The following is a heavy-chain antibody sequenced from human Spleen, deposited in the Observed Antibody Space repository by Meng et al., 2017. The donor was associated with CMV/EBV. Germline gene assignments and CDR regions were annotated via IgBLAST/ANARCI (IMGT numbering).Heavy chain of an antibody. CDR2: IYYSGST. D-gene: IGHD6-13*01. J-gene: IGHJ4*02. CDR3: ARAIYSSLDY. CDR1: GGSVSSGSYY. Sequence: SETLSLTCTVSGGSVSSGSYYWSWIRQPPGKGLEWIGYIYYSGSTNYNPSLKSRVTISVDTSKNQFSLKLSSVTAADTAVYYCARAIYSSLDYWGQGTLVTVSS. V-gene: IGHV4-61*01.